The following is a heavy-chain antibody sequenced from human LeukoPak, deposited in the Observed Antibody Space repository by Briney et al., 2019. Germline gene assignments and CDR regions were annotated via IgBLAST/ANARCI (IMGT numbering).Heavy chain of an antibody. CDR3: AKRGVVIRGLLVIGYHQEAYHYDF. J-gene: IGHJ4*02. Sequence: GGSLRLSCVVSGISLSNYAMTWVRQAPGKGLEWVSYISERGGSTTYADSVKGRFTISRDTSLNTLYLQMNNLTAEDTAAYFCAKRGVVIRGLLVIGYHQEAYHYDFWGQGVLVTVSS. CDR2: ISERGGST. D-gene: IGHD3-10*01. CDR1: GISLSNYA. V-gene: IGHV3-23*01.